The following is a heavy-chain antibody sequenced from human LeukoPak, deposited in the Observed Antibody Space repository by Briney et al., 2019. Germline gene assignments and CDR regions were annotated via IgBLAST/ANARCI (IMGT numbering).Heavy chain of an antibody. CDR1: GFTFSSYG. CDR2: ISYDGSNK. Sequence: GGSLRLSCAASGFTFSSYGMHWVRQAPSKGMEWVAVISYDGSNKYYADSVKGRFTISRDNSKNTLYLQMNSLRAEDTAVYYCARGWEAFDIWGQGTMVTVSS. J-gene: IGHJ3*02. V-gene: IGHV3-30*19. CDR3: ARGWEAFDI. D-gene: IGHD1-26*01.